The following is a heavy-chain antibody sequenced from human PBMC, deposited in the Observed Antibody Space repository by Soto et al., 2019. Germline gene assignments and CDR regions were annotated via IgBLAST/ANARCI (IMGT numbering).Heavy chain of an antibody. Sequence: ASVKVSCKASGCTFSSYAISWVRQAPGQGLEWMGGIIPIFGTANYAQKFQGRVTITADKSTSTAYMELSSLRSEDTAVYYCARDQYKGGSTVTTSGAFDIWGQGKRVAV. J-gene: IGHJ3*02. CDR2: IIPIFGTA. CDR1: GCTFSSYA. V-gene: IGHV1-69*06. CDR3: ARDQYKGGSTVTTSGAFDI. D-gene: IGHD4-17*01.